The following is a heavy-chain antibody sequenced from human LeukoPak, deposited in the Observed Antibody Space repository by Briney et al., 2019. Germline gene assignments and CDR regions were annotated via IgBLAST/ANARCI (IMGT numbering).Heavy chain of an antibody. J-gene: IGHJ6*03. D-gene: IGHD6-19*01. CDR2: IKQDGSEK. CDR1: GFTFSSYW. Sequence: GGSLRLSCTASGFTFSSYWVRWVRQAPGKGLEWVANIKQDGSEKYYVDSVKGRFTISRDNAKNSLYLQMNSLRAEDTAVYYCASSFSSGSYSYNYYMDVWGRGTTVTVSS. V-gene: IGHV3-7*01. CDR3: ASSFSSGSYSYNYYMDV.